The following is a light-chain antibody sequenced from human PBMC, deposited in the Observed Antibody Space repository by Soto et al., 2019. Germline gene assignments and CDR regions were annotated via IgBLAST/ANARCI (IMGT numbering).Light chain of an antibody. Sequence: QSALTQPASVSGSPRQSITISYTGTSSDVGGYNYVSWYQQHPGKAPKLMIYDVSNRPSGVSNRFSGSKSGNTASLTISGLQAEDEADYYCSSYTSSSIYVFGTGTKVTVL. CDR3: SSYTSSSIYV. J-gene: IGLJ1*01. CDR1: SSDVGGYNY. CDR2: DVS. V-gene: IGLV2-14*01.